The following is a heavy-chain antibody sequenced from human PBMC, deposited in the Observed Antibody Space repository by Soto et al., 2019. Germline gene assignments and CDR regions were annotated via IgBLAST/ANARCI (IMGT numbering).Heavy chain of an antibody. CDR1: GYTFTGYY. V-gene: IGHV1-2*02. D-gene: IGHD1-26*01. J-gene: IGHJ5*02. CDR2: INPNSGGT. CDR3: ARGPLGRARWGWFDP. Sequence: GASVKVSFKASGYTFTGYYMHWVRQAPGQGLEWMGWINPNSGGTNYAQKFQGRVTMTRDTSISTAYMELSRLRSDDTAVYYCARGPLGRARWGWFDPWGQGTLVTVSS.